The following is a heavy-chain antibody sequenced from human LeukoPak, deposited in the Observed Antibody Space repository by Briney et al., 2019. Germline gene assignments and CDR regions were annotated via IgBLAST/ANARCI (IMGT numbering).Heavy chain of an antibody. D-gene: IGHD3-10*01. CDR3: AKVVLWFGDLFDY. V-gene: IGHV3-30*02. Sequence: GGSLRLSCAASGFTFTSYGFHWVRQAPGKGLEWVAFIRYDGSNKYYADSVKGRFTISRDNSKNTLYLQMNSLRAEDTAVYYCAKVVLWFGDLFDYWGQGTLVTVSS. J-gene: IGHJ4*02. CDR1: GFTFTSYG. CDR2: IRYDGSNK.